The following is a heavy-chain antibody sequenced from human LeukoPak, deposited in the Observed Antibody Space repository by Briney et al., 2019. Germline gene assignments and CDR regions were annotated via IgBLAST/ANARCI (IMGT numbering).Heavy chain of an antibody. CDR1: SGSISSYY. Sequence: SETLSLTCSVCSGSISSYYWSWIRQPPGKGLEWIGYIYYSGSTNYNPSLKSRVTISVDTSKNQFSLKLSSVTAADTAVYYCARYSGYDYSFEDWGQGTLVTVSS. J-gene: IGHJ4*02. CDR3: ARYSGYDYSFED. CDR2: IYYSGST. V-gene: IGHV4-59*01. D-gene: IGHD5-12*01.